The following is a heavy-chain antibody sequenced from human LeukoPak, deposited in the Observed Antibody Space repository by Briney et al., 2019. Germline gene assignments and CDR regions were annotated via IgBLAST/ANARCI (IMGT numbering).Heavy chain of an antibody. Sequence: GSLRLSCAASGFTFSTFWMSWVRQAPGKGLEWVANINQGGSEKYYVDSMKGRFTVSGDNAKNSLYLQMDSLRAEDTAVYYCARGGTFVSDYWGQGTLVTVSS. D-gene: IGHD1-1*01. CDR3: ARGGTFVSDY. J-gene: IGHJ4*02. CDR2: INQGGSEK. V-gene: IGHV3-7*01. CDR1: GFTFSTFW.